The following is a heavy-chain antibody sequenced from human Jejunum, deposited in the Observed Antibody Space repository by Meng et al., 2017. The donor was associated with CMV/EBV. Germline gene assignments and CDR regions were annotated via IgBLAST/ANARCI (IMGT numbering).Heavy chain of an antibody. CDR2: INDAGST. Sequence: SGLNVSGYYMSWVRQAPGKGLEWVSVINDAGSTIYTDSVTGRFIISRDDSKNSLFLQVSNLRDEDTAIYYCVRGEKMGNHYTNFFDYWGQGSLVTVSS. D-gene: IGHD3-16*02. CDR1: GLNVSGYY. J-gene: IGHJ4*02. CDR3: VRGEKMGNHYTNFFDY. V-gene: IGHV3-53*01.